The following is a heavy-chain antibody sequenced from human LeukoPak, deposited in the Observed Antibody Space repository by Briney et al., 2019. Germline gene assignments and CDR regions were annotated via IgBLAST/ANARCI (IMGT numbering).Heavy chain of an antibody. V-gene: IGHV1-46*01. J-gene: IGHJ4*02. D-gene: IGHD3-22*01. CDR1: GYTFTIYY. CDR2: INPSGGRT. Sequence: ASVTVSFTASGYTFTIYYMHWVRQAPGQGREGMGIINPSGGRTSYAQKFQGRVTMTRDTSTSTVYMELSSLRSEDTAVYYCARGYDSSGYYDYWGQGTLVTVSS. CDR3: ARGYDSSGYYDY.